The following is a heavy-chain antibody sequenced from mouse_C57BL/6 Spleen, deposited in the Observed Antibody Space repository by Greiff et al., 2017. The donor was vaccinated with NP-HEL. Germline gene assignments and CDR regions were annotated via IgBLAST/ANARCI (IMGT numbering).Heavy chain of an antibody. CDR1: GFTFSDYY. Sequence: EVQLVESGGGLVQPGGSLKLSCAASGFTFSDYYMYWVRQTPEKRLEWVAYISNGGGSTYYPDTVKGRFTISRDNAKNTLYLQMSRLKSEDTAMYYCARGYDYDKPYYFDYWGQGTTLTVSS. V-gene: IGHV5-12*01. J-gene: IGHJ2*01. D-gene: IGHD2-4*01. CDR3: ARGYDYDKPYYFDY. CDR2: ISNGGGST.